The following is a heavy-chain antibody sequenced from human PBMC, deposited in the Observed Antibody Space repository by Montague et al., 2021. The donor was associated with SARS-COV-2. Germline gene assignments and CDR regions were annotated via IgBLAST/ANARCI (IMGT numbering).Heavy chain of an antibody. V-gene: IGHV4-59*01. Sequence: SETLSLTCTVSGGSISSYYWSWIRQPPGKGLEWIGYIYYSGSTNXNPSLKSRVTISVDTSKNQFSLKLSSVTAADTAVYYCARDMAGGSDYYYGMDVWGQGTTVTVSS. CDR1: GGSISSYY. CDR3: ARDMAGGSDYYYGMDV. J-gene: IGHJ6*02. D-gene: IGHD1-26*01. CDR2: IYYSGST.